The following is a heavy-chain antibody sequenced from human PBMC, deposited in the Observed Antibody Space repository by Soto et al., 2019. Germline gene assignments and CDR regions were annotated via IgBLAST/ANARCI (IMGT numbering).Heavy chain of an antibody. CDR2: IDYSGTT. CDR1: VGSISSRIYY. V-gene: IGHV4-39*02. D-gene: IGHD6-6*01. J-gene: IGHJ4*02. CDR3: ARRTGSSTYYFDY. Sequence: PAEPLSLTCTVSVGSISSRIYYWGWILQPPGRGLEWIGIIDYSGTTYYNPSLKSRLTMSVDTSKNHFSLNLSSVTAADMAVYYCARRTGSSTYYFDYWGQGALVTVSS.